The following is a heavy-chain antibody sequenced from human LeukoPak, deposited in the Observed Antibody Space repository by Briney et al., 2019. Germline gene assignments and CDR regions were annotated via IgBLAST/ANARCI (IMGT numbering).Heavy chain of an antibody. CDR3: ARGYSYGSYYAMDI. Sequence: QPGGSLRLSCAVSGFTFSSYSTNWVRQAPGKGLEWVSYISSSSSTIYYADSVKGRFTISRDNAANSLYLQMNSLRAEDTAVYFCARGYSYGSYYAMDIWGQGTTVTV. J-gene: IGHJ6*02. CDR1: GFTFSSYS. D-gene: IGHD5-18*01. V-gene: IGHV3-48*01. CDR2: ISSSSSTI.